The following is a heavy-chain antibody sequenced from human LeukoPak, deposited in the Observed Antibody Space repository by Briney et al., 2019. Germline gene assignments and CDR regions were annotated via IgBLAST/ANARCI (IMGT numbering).Heavy chain of an antibody. CDR2: ISDTGRLS. J-gene: IGHJ4*02. D-gene: IGHD3-22*01. CDR1: GFTFSSSA. CDR3: AKGSYYDSSGSFYFDY. V-gene: IGHV3-23*01. Sequence: HPGGSLRLSCAASGFTFSSSAMSWVRQAPGKGLEWVAAISDTGRLSYCADSVNGRLTISRDNSKNTLYVQVNSLGTEDTAAYYCAKGSYYDSSGSFYFDYWGQGTLVTVSS.